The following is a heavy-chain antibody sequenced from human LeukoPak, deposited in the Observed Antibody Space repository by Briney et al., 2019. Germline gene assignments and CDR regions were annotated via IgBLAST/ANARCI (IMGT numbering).Heavy chain of an antibody. J-gene: IGHJ6*02. CDR1: GGSISSYY. V-gene: IGHV4-59*06. D-gene: IGHD5-24*01. CDR2: IYYSGST. CDR3: ARGWPPYYYGMDV. Sequence: PSETLSLTCTVSGGSISSYYWSWIRQHPGKGLEWIGYIYYSGSTYYNPSLKSRVTISVDTSKSQFSLKLSSVTAADTAVYYCARGWPPYYYGMDVWGQGTTVTVSS.